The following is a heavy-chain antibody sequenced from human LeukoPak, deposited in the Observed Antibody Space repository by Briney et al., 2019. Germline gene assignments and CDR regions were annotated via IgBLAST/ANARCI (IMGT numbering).Heavy chain of an antibody. V-gene: IGHV3-48*04. CDR2: INPSADVI. CDR3: ARDHIWAFDI. CDR1: GFTFTRYS. J-gene: IGHJ3*02. Sequence: GGSLRLSCAASGFTFTRYSMNWVRQAPGKGLERVSYINPSADVIYYTDSVEGRFTVSRDNAKNSLFLQMHSLRVEDTAVYYCARDHIWAFDIWGQGTMVTVSS.